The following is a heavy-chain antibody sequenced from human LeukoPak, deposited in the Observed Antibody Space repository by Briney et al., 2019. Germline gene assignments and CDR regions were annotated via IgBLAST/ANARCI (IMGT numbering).Heavy chain of an antibody. CDR3: ARSLRYYDILIGDYYMDV. V-gene: IGHV3-66*02. CDR1: GFTVSSNY. D-gene: IGHD3-9*01. Sequence: PAGGSLRLSCAASGFTVSSNYMSWVRQAPGKGLEWVSVISGAGNTYYADSVKGRFTVSRDSSKNTLYLQMNSLRAEDTAVYYCARSLRYYDILIGDYYMDVWGKGTTVTVSS. J-gene: IGHJ6*03. CDR2: ISGAGNT.